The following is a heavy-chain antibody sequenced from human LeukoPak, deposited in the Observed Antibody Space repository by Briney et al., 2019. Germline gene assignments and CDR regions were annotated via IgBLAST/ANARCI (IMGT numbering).Heavy chain of an antibody. CDR2: IYYSGST. V-gene: IGHV4-59*01. J-gene: IGHJ6*03. CDR1: GGSISSYY. Sequence: KPSETLSLTCTVSGGSISSYYWSWIRQPPGKGLEWIGYIYYSGSTNYNPSLKSRVTISVDTSKNQFSLKLSSVTAADTAVYYCARVFSRRGYSYGSYYYYYMDVWGKGTTVTVSS. D-gene: IGHD5-18*01. CDR3: ARVFSRRGYSYGSYYYYYMDV.